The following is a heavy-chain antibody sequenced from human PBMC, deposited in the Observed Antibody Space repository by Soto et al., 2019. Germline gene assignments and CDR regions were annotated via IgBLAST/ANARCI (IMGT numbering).Heavy chain of an antibody. CDR2: IIPIFGTA. V-gene: IGHV1-69*13. CDR3: ARVPTGGVVGATGAFDI. J-gene: IGHJ3*02. CDR1: GGTFSSYA. Sequence: ASVKVSCKASGGTFSSYAISWVRQAPGQGLEWMGGIIPIFGTANYAQKFQGRVTITADESTSTAYMELSSLRSEDTAVYYCARVPTGGVVGATGAFDIWGQGTMVTVSS. D-gene: IGHD1-26*01.